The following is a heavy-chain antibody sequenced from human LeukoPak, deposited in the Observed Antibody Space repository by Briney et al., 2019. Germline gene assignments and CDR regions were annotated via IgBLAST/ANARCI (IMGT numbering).Heavy chain of an antibody. J-gene: IGHJ4*02. CDR2: ISYDGSNK. D-gene: IGHD3-16*01. CDR1: GFTFSSYA. V-gene: IGHV3-30-3*01. Sequence: GGSLRLSCAASGFTFSSYAMHWVRQAPGKGLEWVAVISYDGSNKYYADSVKGRFTISRDNSKNTLYLQMNSLRAEDTAVYYCAREPGLSTRSFAADYWGQGTLVTVSS. CDR3: AREPGLSTRSFAADY.